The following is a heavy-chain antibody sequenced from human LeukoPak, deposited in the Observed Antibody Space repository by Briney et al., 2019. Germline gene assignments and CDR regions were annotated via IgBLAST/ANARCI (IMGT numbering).Heavy chain of an antibody. CDR1: GGTFSSYA. J-gene: IGHJ6*02. D-gene: IGHD4-17*01. Sequence: GASVKVSCKASGGTFSSYAISWVRQVPGQGLEWMGGIIPIFGTANYAQKFQGRVTITADESTSTAYMELSSLRSEDTAVYYCARAPTTTVYYYGMDVWGQGTTVTVSS. V-gene: IGHV1-69*13. CDR3: ARAPTTTVYYYGMDV. CDR2: IIPIFGTA.